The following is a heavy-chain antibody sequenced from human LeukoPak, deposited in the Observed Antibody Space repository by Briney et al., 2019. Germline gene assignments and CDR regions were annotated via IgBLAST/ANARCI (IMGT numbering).Heavy chain of an antibody. Sequence: SETLSLTCIVSGGSISSGGYYWSWIRQHPGKGLEWIGYIYYSGSTYYNPSLKSRVTISVDTSKNQFSLKLSSVTAADTAVYYCARDQIQLWPHFDYWGQGTLVTVS. V-gene: IGHV4-31*03. J-gene: IGHJ4*02. CDR2: IYYSGST. CDR3: ARDQIQLWPHFDY. D-gene: IGHD5-18*01. CDR1: GGSISSGGYY.